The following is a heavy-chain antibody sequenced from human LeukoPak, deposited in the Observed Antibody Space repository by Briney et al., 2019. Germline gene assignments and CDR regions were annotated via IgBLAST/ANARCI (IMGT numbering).Heavy chain of an antibody. CDR1: GGSISSSSYY. CDR3: ARGTVTMDY. Sequence: SETLSLTCTVSGGSISSSSYYWGWIRQPPGKGLEWIGSIYYSGSTYYNPSLKSRVTISIDSSKNPFSLNLSSVTAADTAVYYCARGTVTMDYWGRGTLVSVSS. D-gene: IGHD4-17*01. J-gene: IGHJ4*02. CDR2: IYYSGST. V-gene: IGHV4-39*07.